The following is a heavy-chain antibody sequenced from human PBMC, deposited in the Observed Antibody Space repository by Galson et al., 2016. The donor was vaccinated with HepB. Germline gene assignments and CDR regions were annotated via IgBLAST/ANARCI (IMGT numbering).Heavy chain of an antibody. CDR1: GFTFSKYA. V-gene: IGHV3-15*01. CDR2: IRSKTDGGTT. Sequence: SLRLSCAASGFTFSKYAMTWVRQAPGKGLEWVGRIRSKTDGGTTDYGAPVKGRITISRDDSKNTLYLQINNLKTEDTAVYYCTTVGIALPNTDHWGQGTVVTVSS. CDR3: TTVGIALPNTDH. D-gene: IGHD6-13*01. J-gene: IGHJ4*02.